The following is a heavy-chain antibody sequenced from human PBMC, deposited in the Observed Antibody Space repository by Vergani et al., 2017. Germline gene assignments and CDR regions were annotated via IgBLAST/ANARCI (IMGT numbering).Heavy chain of an antibody. V-gene: IGHV1-69*06. CDR1: GYTFASYD. Sequence: QVQLVQSGAEVKKAGASVKVSCKASGYTFASYDISWVRQAPGQGLEWMGGIIPIFGTANYAQKFQGRVTITADKSTSTAYMELSSLRSEDTAVYYCARIESQLRAAYYYGMDVWGQGTTVTVSS. D-gene: IGHD1-1*01. J-gene: IGHJ6*02. CDR2: IIPIFGTA. CDR3: ARIESQLRAAYYYGMDV.